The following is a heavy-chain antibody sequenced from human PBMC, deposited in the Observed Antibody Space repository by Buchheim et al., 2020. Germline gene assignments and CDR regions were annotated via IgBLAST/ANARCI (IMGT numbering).Heavy chain of an antibody. V-gene: IGHV4-31*03. CDR3: AREHLDTDTYYYGMDV. Sequence: QVQLQESGPGLVKPSQTLSLTCTVSGGSISSGGYYWSWIRPHPGKGLEWIGYIYYSGSPYSTPSLNSRVPISVDTSKNQFSLKLSAVTAADTAVYYCAREHLDTDTYYYGMDVWGQGTT. D-gene: IGHD5-18*01. CDR1: GGSISSGGYY. J-gene: IGHJ6*02. CDR2: IYYSGSP.